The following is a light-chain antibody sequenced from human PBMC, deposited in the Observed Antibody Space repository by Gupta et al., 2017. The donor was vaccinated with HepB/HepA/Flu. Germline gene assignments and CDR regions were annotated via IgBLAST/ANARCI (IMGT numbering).Light chain of an antibody. V-gene: IGKV3-20*01. J-gene: IGKJ1*01. Sequence: EIVLTQSPGTLSLSPGERATLSCRASQSVSNYLAWYQQKPGQAPRLLISSASSRAAGIPDRFSGSGSGTDFTLTISRLEPEDFAVYYCQQDGSSPRTFGQGTKVEIK. CDR2: SAS. CDR3: QQDGSSPRT. CDR1: QSVSNY.